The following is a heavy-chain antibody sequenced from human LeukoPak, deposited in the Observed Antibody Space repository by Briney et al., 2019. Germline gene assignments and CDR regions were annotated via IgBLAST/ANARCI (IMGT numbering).Heavy chain of an antibody. D-gene: IGHD6-19*01. CDR3: ARSRDDSSGWSDY. V-gene: IGHV3-21*01. CDR2: ISSSSSYI. J-gene: IGHJ4*02. Sequence: GGSLRLSCAASGFTFSNYAMNWVRQAPGKGLEWVSSISSSSSYIYYADSVKGRFTISRDNAKNSLYLQMNSLRAEDTAVYYCARSRDDSSGWSDYWGQGTLVTVSS. CDR1: GFTFSNYA.